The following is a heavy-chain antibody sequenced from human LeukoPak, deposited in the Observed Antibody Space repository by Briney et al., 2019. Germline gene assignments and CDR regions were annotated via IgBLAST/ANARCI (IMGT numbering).Heavy chain of an antibody. CDR1: GYTFISYG. J-gene: IGHJ6*03. V-gene: IGHV1-18*01. D-gene: IGHD1-26*01. CDR2: ISPYTTKT. CDR3: AREGGVGPTAPPDYYSYQMDV. Sequence: ASVKVSCKASGYTFISYGITWVRQAPGQGLEWMGWISPYTTKTNYAQSLQGRVTMTTDTSTSKAYMEWRSLRSDDTAVYYSAREGGVGPTAPPDYYSYQMDVWGKGTTVTVSS.